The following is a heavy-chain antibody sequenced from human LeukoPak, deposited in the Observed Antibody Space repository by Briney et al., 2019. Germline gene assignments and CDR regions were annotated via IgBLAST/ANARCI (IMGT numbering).Heavy chain of an antibody. D-gene: IGHD3-10*01. V-gene: IGHV1-46*01. CDR2: INPSGGST. J-gene: IGHJ4*02. CDR3: ARDLGWFGELASYYFDY. CDR1: GYTFTSYY. Sequence: ASVKVSCKASGYTFTSYYMHWVRQAPGQGLEWMGIINPSGGSTSYAQKFQGRVTMTRDMSTSTVYMELSSLRSEDTAVYYCARDLGWFGELASYYFDYWGQGTLVTVSS.